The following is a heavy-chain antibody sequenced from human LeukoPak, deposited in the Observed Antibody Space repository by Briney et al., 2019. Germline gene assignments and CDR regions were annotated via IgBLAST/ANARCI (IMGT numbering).Heavy chain of an antibody. CDR3: AKDNTLYSSGWYGCDY. CDR1: GFTFSSYW. CDR2: ISSSGSTI. V-gene: IGHV3-48*03. J-gene: IGHJ4*02. D-gene: IGHD6-19*01. Sequence: GGSLRLSCAASGFTFSSYWMIWVRQAPGKGLEWVSYISSSGSTIYYADSVKGRFTISRDNAKNSLYLQMNSLRAEDTAVYYCAKDNTLYSSGWYGCDYWGQGTLVTVSS.